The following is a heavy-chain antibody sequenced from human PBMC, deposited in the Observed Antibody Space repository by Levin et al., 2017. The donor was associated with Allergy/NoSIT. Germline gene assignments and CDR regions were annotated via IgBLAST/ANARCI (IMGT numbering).Heavy chain of an antibody. Sequence: GESLKISCAASGFTFSSYDMHWVRQATGKGLEWVSAIGTAGDTYYPGSVKGRFTISRENAKNSLYLQMNSLRAGDTAVYYCARVGAPGAFDIWGQGTMVTVSS. CDR1: GFTFSSYD. CDR2: IGTAGDT. CDR3: ARVGAPGAFDI. V-gene: IGHV3-13*01. J-gene: IGHJ3*02.